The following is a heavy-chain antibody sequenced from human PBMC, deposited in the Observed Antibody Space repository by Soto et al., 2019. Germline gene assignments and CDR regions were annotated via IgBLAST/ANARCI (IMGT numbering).Heavy chain of an antibody. CDR3: VRVAAAGNYYNYFYMDV. CDR1: GFTFRSHD. D-gene: IGHD6-13*01. J-gene: IGHJ6*03. CDR2: IGTAGDT. Sequence: GGSLRLSCAASGFTFRSHDMHWVRQATGKGLEWVSAIGTAGDTYYPGSVKGRFTISRENAKNSWYLQMNSLKAGDTAVYYCVRVAAAGNYYNYFYMDVWGKGTTVTVSS. V-gene: IGHV3-13*01.